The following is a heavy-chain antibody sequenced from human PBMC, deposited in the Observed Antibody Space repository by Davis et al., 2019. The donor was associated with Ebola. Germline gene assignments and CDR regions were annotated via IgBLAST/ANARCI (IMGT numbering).Heavy chain of an antibody. D-gene: IGHD3-16*02. J-gene: IGHJ4*02. V-gene: IGHV3-7*01. CDR2: IKQDGSEK. CDR3: ARHLGELSYPFDY. Sequence: GESLKISCAASGFTVSSNYMSWVRQAPGKGLEWVANIKQDGSEKYYVDSVKGRFTISRDNAKNSLYLQMNSLRAEDTAVYYCARHLGELSYPFDYWGQGTLVTVSS. CDR1: GFTVSSNY.